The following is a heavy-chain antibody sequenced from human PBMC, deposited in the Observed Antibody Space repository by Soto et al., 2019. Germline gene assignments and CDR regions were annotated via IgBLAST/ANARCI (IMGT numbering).Heavy chain of an antibody. CDR2: TYPGDSDT. D-gene: IGHD5-18*01. J-gene: IGHJ6*03. V-gene: IGHV5-51*01. CDR3: ARHKNTAIDYYYMDV. CDR1: VYIFSNSW. Sequence: PGESLKISCQGSVYIFSNSWIGWVRQMPGKGLEWMGITYPGDSDTRYSPSFQGQVTISADKSINTAYLQWSSLKASDTAIYYCARHKNTAIDYYYMDVWGKGTTVTVSS.